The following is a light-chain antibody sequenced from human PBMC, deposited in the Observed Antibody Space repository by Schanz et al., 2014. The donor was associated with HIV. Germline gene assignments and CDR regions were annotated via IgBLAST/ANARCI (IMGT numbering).Light chain of an antibody. J-gene: IGKJ3*01. CDR3: QQYNTYQFT. CDR2: EAS. CDR1: QSISNN. V-gene: IGKV3D-15*01. Sequence: EIVMTQSPATLYVSPGEGATLSCRASQSISNNLAWYQHKPGQAPRLLIYEASSLATGVPYRFSGSGSGTEFSLTISRLQPEDFAAYYCQQYNTYQFTFGHGTKVDIK.